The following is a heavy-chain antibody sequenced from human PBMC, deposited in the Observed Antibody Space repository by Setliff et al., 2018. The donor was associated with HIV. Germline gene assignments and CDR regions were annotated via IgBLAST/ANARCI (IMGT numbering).Heavy chain of an antibody. J-gene: IGHJ6*02. D-gene: IGHD2-21*02. Sequence: GGSLRLSCAASGFDFRSYGMTWVRQAPGKGLDWVAHIGSSNHGIHYTASVQGRFTVSRDNANNLLFLQMNNLRVEDTAIYYCATPGGDFGPYYSYGMDVWGQGTTVTVSS. CDR1: GFDFRSYG. CDR3: ATPGGDFGPYYSYGMDV. CDR2: IGSSNHGI. V-gene: IGHV3-48*04.